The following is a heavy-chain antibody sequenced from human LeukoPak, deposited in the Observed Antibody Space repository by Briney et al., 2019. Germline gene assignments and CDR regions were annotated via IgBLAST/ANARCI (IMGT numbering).Heavy chain of an antibody. CDR1: GYTFTSYS. CDR2: INPNSGGT. J-gene: IGHJ5*02. CDR3: AIDSSGYLGWFDP. D-gene: IGHD3-22*01. Sequence: GASVKVSCKASGYTFTSYSIHWVRQAPGQGLEWMGWINPNSGGTDYAQKFQGRVTMTRDTSISTAYMELSRLRSDDTAVYYCAIDSSGYLGWFDPWGQGTLVTVSS. V-gene: IGHV1-2*02.